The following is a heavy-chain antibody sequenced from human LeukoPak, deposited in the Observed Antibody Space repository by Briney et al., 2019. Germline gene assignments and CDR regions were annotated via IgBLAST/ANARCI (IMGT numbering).Heavy chain of an antibody. J-gene: IGHJ6*02. Sequence: PGGSLRLSCAASGFTFSSYSMNWVRQAPGKGLEWVSSISSSSSSYIYYADSVKGRFTISRDNAKNSLYLQMNSLRAEDTAVYYCARDRGVDTAPAYYYYGMDVWGQGTTVTVSS. CDR1: GFTFSSYS. V-gene: IGHV3-21*01. CDR3: ARDRGVDTAPAYYYYGMDV. D-gene: IGHD5-18*01. CDR2: ISSSSSSYI.